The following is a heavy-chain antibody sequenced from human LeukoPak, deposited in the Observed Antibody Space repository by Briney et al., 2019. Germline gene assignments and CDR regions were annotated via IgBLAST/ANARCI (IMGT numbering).Heavy chain of an antibody. CDR3: AREGTNGSPGYFDY. D-gene: IGHD2-8*01. V-gene: IGHV3-21*01. CDR2: VSSGRGYI. CDR1: GFTFSSYS. Sequence: PGGSLRLSCAASGFTFSSYSMNWVRQAPGKGLEWVSSVSSGRGYIYYADSVKGRFTVSRDNAKNSLYLQMNSLRAEDTAVYYCAREGTNGSPGYFDYWGQGTLVTVSS. J-gene: IGHJ4*02.